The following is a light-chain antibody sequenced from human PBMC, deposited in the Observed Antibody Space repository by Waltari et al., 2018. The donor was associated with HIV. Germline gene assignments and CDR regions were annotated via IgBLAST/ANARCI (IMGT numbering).Light chain of an antibody. CDR3: QQYDNLPPYT. V-gene: IGKV1-33*01. CDR2: DAS. CDR1: QDINTF. J-gene: IGKJ2*01. Sequence: DIQMTQSPSSLSASVGDRVTITCQASQDINTFLTWYQHKPVTAPKLLIYDASYLETGVPSRFSGSGSGTDFSLTISSLQPEDTATYYCQQYDNLPPYTFGQGTKVEIK.